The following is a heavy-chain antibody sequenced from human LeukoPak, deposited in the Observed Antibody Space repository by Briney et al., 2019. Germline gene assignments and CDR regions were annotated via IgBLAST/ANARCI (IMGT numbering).Heavy chain of an antibody. D-gene: IGHD3-22*01. V-gene: IGHV4-39*07. Sequence: PSETLSLTCTVSSDSITTRSYYWGWVRQPPGKGLEWLGSISYSGTTYYNPSLKSRVTVAVDTSKNHFSLRLRPMTAADTAVYFCARGRGTLIVVPSTKWAGRNWYFDLWGRGTLVTVSS. CDR3: ARGRGTLIVVPSTKWAGRNWYFDL. CDR1: SDSITTRSYY. CDR2: ISYSGTT. J-gene: IGHJ2*01.